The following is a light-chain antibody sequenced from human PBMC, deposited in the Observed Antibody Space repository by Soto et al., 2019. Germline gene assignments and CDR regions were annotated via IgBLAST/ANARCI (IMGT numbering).Light chain of an antibody. CDR1: QSVRSN. Sequence: EIVMTQSPATLSVSPGEGATLSCRASQSVRSNLAWYYQKPGQAPRLLIYRASSRAAGLPAKFSGSGSETEFTLTISSLQPEDFAVYYCQQYNKWPITFGQGTRLEI. CDR2: RAS. V-gene: IGKV3-15*01. CDR3: QQYNKWPIT. J-gene: IGKJ5*01.